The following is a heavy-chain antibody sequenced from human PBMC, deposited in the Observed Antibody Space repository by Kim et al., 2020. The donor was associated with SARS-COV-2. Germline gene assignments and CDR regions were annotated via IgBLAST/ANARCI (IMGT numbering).Heavy chain of an antibody. J-gene: IGHJ4*02. V-gene: IGHV1-18*01. D-gene: IGHD6-13*01. CDR2: ISAYNGNT. CDR1: GYTFTSYG. Sequence: ASVKVSCKASGYTFTSYGISWVRQAPGQGLEWMGWISAYNGNTNYAQKLQGRVTMTTDTSTSTAYMELRSLRSDDTAVYYCAIHLAAAGRGIFDYWGQGTLVTVSS. CDR3: AIHLAAAGRGIFDY.